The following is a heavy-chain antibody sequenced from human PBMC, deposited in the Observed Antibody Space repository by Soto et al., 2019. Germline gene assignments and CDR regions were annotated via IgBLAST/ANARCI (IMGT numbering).Heavy chain of an antibody. CDR3: ARNNGDSSSWAPWYYFDY. D-gene: IGHD6-13*01. J-gene: IGHJ4*02. CDR1: GGTFSSYA. V-gene: IGHV1-69*01. CDR2: IIPIFGTA. Sequence: QVQLVQSGAEVKKPGSSVKVSCKASGGTFSSYAISCVRQAPGQGLEWMGGIIPIFGTANYAQKFQGRVTITADESTSTAYMELSSLRSEDTAVYYCARNNGDSSSWAPWYYFDYCGQGTLVTVSS.